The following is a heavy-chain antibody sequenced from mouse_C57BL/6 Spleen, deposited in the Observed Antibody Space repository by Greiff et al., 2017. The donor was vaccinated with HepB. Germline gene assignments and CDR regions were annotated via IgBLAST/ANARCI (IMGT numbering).Heavy chain of an antibody. J-gene: IGHJ4*01. Sequence: QVQLQQSGAELVKPGASVKISCKASGYTFTDYYINWVKQRPGQGLEWIGKIGPGSGSTYYNEKFKGKATLTADKSSSTAYMQLSSLTSEDSAVYFCARWSTTVVADYYAMDYWGQGTSVTVSS. CDR3: ARWSTTVVADYYAMDY. CDR2: IGPGSGST. D-gene: IGHD1-1*01. CDR1: GYTFTDYY. V-gene: IGHV1-77*01.